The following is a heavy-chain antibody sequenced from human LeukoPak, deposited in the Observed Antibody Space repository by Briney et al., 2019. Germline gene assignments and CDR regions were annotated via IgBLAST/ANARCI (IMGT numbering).Heavy chain of an antibody. Sequence: SETLSLTCAVYGGSFIGYYWARIRQPPGKGLEWIGEINHSGNTNYNPSLKSRVTISVDTPKNQISLKLSSVTAADTAVYYCARDLGGTTGKFDYWGQGTLVTVSS. CDR3: ARDLGGTTGKFDY. D-gene: IGHD1-7*01. J-gene: IGHJ4*02. CDR2: INHSGNT. CDR1: GGSFIGYY. V-gene: IGHV4-34*01.